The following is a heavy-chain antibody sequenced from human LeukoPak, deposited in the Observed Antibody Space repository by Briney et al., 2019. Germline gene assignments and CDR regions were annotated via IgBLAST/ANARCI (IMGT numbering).Heavy chain of an antibody. CDR1: GFTFSSYG. D-gene: IGHD6-13*01. CDR2: IWYDGSNK. Sequence: PGGSLRLSCAASGFTFSSYGMHWVRQAPGKGLEWVAVIWYDGSNKYYADSVKGRFTISRDNSKNTLYLQMNSLRAEDTAVYYCARDVDSSSWYDHFDYWGQGALVTVSS. CDR3: ARDVDSSSWYDHFDY. J-gene: IGHJ4*02. V-gene: IGHV3-33*01.